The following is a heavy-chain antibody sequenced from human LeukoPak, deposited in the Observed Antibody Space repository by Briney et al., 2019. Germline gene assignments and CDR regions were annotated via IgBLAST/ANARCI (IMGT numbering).Heavy chain of an antibody. CDR3: ARVDPRIAAAGHFDY. J-gene: IGHJ4*02. D-gene: IGHD6-13*01. Sequence: SETLSLTCAVSGGSISSGGYSWSWIRQPPGKGLEWIGYIYYSGSTYYNPSLKSRVTISVDTSKNQFSLKLSSVTAADTAVYYCARVDPRIAAAGHFDYWGQGTLVTVSS. CDR1: GGSISSGGYS. V-gene: IGHV4-30-4*07. CDR2: IYYSGST.